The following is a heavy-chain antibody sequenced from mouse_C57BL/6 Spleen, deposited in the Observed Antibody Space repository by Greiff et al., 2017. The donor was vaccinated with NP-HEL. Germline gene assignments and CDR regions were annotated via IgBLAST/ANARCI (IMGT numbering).Heavy chain of an antibody. V-gene: IGHV1-26*01. Sequence: VQLQQSGPELVKPGASVKISCKASGYTFTDYYMNWVKQSHGQSLEWIGDINPNNGGTSYNQKFKGKATLTVDKSSSTAYMELRSLTSEDSAVYDCARYDTTVVATNYFDYWGQGTTLTVSS. CDR1: GYTFTDYY. CDR2: INPNNGGT. J-gene: IGHJ2*01. D-gene: IGHD1-1*01. CDR3: ARYDTTVVATNYFDY.